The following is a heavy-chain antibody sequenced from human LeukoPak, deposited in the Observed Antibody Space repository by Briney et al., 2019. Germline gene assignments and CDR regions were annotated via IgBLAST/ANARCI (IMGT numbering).Heavy chain of an antibody. J-gene: IGHJ4*02. CDR1: GFTFSSSW. CDR2: IKSKGSGGTT. CDR3: SKDLPLTRAWALKY. D-gene: IGHD2-2*01. Sequence: GGSLRLSCAASGFTFSSSWMTWVRQAPGQGPEWVGRIKSKGSGGTTDYASSVKGRFTISRDDSQNTLYLQMNSLRTDDTAVYYCSKDLPLTRAWALKYWGQGALVTVSS. V-gene: IGHV3-15*03.